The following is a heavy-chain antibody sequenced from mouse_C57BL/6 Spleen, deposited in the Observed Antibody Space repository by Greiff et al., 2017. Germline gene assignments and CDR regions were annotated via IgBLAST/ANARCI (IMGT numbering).Heavy chain of an antibody. D-gene: IGHD2-4*01. J-gene: IGHJ3*01. V-gene: IGHV1-78*01. CDR3: AYDYDGGPFAY. CDR2: IYPRDGST. CDR1: GYTFTDHT. Sequence: VQRVESDAELVKPGASVKISCKVSGYTFTDHTIHWMKQRPEQGLEWIGYIYPRDGSTKYNEEFKGKATLTADKSSSTAYMQLNRLSSEDSAVYFCAYDYDGGPFAYWGQGTLVTVSA.